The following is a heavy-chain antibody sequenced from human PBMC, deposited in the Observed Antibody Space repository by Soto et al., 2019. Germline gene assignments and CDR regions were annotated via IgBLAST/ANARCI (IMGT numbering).Heavy chain of an antibody. Sequence: GGSLRLSCAASGFTFSSYGMHWVRQAPGKGLEWVAVISYDGSNKYYADSVKGRFTISRDNSKNTLYLQMNSLRAEDTAVYYCAKASSPQGRWLQPFDYWGQGTLVTVSS. CDR2: ISYDGSNK. D-gene: IGHD5-12*01. CDR3: AKASSPQGRWLQPFDY. CDR1: GFTFSSYG. V-gene: IGHV3-30*18. J-gene: IGHJ4*02.